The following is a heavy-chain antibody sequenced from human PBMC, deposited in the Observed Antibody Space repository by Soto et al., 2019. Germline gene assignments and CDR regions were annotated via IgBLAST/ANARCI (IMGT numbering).Heavy chain of an antibody. J-gene: IGHJ6*03. CDR2: IIPILGIA. CDR1: GGTFSSYT. CDR3: ARDNPSDTIFGVVSLYYYYYMDV. Sequence: ASVKVSCKASGGTFSSYTMSWVRQAPGQRLEWMGRIIPILGIANYAQKFQGRVTITADKSTSTAYMELSSLRSEDTAVYYCARDNPSDTIFGVVSLYYYYYMDVWGKGTTVTVSS. V-gene: IGHV1-69*04. D-gene: IGHD3-3*01.